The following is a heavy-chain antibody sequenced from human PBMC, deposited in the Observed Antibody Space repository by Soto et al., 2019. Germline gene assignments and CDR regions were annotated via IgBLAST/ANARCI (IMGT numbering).Heavy chain of an antibody. CDR2: ISDDGTNK. D-gene: IGHD2-21*02. CDR1: GFTFTSFA. CDR3: ARRLTTTVTAMGY. J-gene: IGHJ4*02. Sequence: GGSLRLSCAASGFTFTSFAIQWVRQAPGKGLEWVAAISDDGTNKYTADSVKGRFTISRDNSRNTVYLQVNSLRIEDTAVYYCARRLTTTVTAMGYWGQGTPVTVS. V-gene: IGHV3-30*04.